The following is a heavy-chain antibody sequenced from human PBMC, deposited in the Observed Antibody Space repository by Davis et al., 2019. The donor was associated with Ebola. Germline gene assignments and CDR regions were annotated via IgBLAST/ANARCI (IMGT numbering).Heavy chain of an antibody. V-gene: IGHV3-23*01. CDR1: GFTFSSYA. CDR3: ARDRSSYYYYGMDV. CDR2: ISGSGGST. D-gene: IGHD6-13*01. J-gene: IGHJ6*02. Sequence: GESLKISCAASGFTFSSYAMSWVRQAPGKGLEWVSAISGSGGSTYYADSVKGRFTISRDNSKNTLYLQMNSLRAEDTAVYYCARDRSSYYYYGMDVWGQGTTVTVSS.